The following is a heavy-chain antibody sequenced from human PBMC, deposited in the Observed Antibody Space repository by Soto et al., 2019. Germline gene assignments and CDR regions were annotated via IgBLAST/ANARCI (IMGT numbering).Heavy chain of an antibody. CDR2: IYYSGST. CDR1: GGSISSYY. V-gene: IGHV4-59*01. Sequence: PSETLSRTCTVSGGSISSYYWSWIRQPPGKGLEWIGYIYYSGSTNYNPSLKSRVTISVDTSKNQFSLKLSSVTAADTAVYYCARVPTRAGDYETYYFDYWGQGTLVTISS. J-gene: IGHJ4*02. CDR3: ARVPTRAGDYETYYFDY. D-gene: IGHD4-17*01.